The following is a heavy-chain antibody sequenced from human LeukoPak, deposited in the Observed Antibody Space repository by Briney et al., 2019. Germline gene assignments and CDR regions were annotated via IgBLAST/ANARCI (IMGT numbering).Heavy chain of an antibody. CDR1: GFTVSSNY. D-gene: IGHD3-9*01. CDR2: ISGSGGST. J-gene: IGHJ6*03. CDR3: ARHYDILTGIVYYYYYYMDV. V-gene: IGHV3-23*01. Sequence: PGGSLRLSCAASGFTVSSNYMSWVRQAPGKGLEWVSAISGSGGSTYYADSVKGRFTISRDNSKNTLYLQMNSLRAEDTAVYYCARHYDILTGIVYYYYYYMDVWGKGTTVTVSS.